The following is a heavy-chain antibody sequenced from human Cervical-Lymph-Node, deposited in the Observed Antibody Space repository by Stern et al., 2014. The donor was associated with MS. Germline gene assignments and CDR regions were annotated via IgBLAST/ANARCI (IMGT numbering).Heavy chain of an antibody. CDR2: IYPRDSDT. CDR1: GYSFSSHW. D-gene: IGHD3-10*01. CDR3: ASGTYYSFDY. V-gene: IGHV5-51*03. J-gene: IGHJ4*02. Sequence: VQLVQSGAEVKKPGESLRISCKASGYSFSSHWIGWVRQMPGKGLEWLGLIYPRDSDTRYSPSFQGQVTISADKSINTAYLQWNSLKASDTAIYYCASGTYYSFDYWGQGDLVTVSS.